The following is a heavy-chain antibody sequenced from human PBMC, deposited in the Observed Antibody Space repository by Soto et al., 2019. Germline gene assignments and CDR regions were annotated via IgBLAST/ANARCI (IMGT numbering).Heavy chain of an antibody. Sequence: QVHLQQSGPGLVNPSETLSLTCTVSGGSMSSYYWTWIRQPAGKGLEWIGRVYSSGGTHYNPSLKCRVTTSLDTSKIQFSLRLLSVTEADTAVYYCARSKRLSDWFDPWGQGTLVTVSA. D-gene: IGHD2-15*01. CDR2: VYSSGGT. J-gene: IGHJ5*02. V-gene: IGHV4-4*07. CDR1: GGSMSSYY. CDR3: ARSKRLSDWFDP.